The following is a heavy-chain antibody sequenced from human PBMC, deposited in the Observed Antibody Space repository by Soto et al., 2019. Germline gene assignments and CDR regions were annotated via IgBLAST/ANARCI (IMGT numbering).Heavy chain of an antibody. J-gene: IGHJ1*01. CDR1: GFTFGYFA. V-gene: IGHV3-64D*06. Sequence: EVQLVESGGGLVQPGGSLRLSCSASGFTFGYFAMHWVRQAPGKGLEYVSSLSSDGDNTYYAASVKGRFTISRDNSQSTLYLQMSSLRAEDTAVYYCVKRHPTYYYDSPWGQGTLVAVSS. CDR3: VKRHPTYYYDSP. D-gene: IGHD3-22*01. CDR2: LSSDGDNT.